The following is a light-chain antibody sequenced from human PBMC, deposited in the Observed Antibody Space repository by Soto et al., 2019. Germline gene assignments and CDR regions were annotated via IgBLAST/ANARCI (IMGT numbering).Light chain of an antibody. V-gene: IGKV3-20*01. J-gene: IGKJ4*01. CDR1: QPINNNY. Sequence: IVMTQSPRTLSLSPGESATLSCRASQPINNNYVAWYQHKPGQAHSHLIYGASDRATCVPDRFSGSGSGTDLTLTISRLEPEEFAVYCCQHHGYLICFCGGTKLESK. CDR3: QHHGYLIC. CDR2: GAS.